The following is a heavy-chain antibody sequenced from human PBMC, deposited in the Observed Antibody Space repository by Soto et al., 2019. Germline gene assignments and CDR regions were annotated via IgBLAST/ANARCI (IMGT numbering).Heavy chain of an antibody. Sequence: SVKVSCKASGYTFTSYGISWVRQAPGQGLEWMGWISAYNGNTNYAQKLQGRVTMTTDTSTSTAYMELRSLRSDDTAVYYCARDLARYCSGGSCYPRRHGMDVWGQGTTVTVSS. J-gene: IGHJ6*02. D-gene: IGHD2-15*01. V-gene: IGHV1-18*01. CDR2: ISAYNGNT. CDR3: ARDLARYCSGGSCYPRRHGMDV. CDR1: GYTFTSYG.